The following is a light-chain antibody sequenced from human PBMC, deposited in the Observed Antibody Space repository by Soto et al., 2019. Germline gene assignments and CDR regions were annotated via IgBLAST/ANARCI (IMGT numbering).Light chain of an antibody. CDR1: QSVTYSY. Sequence: EIVLTQSPGTLSLSPGERATLSCRASQSVTYSYLAWYQQKPGQAPRLLIYGASNRANGIPDRFSGSGSGTDFTLTISRLEPGDFAVYYCQQYGGSPATFGQGTKVDVK. CDR3: QQYGGSPAT. J-gene: IGKJ1*01. CDR2: GAS. V-gene: IGKV3-20*01.